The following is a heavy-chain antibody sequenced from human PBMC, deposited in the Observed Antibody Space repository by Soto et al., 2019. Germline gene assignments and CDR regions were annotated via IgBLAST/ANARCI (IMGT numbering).Heavy chain of an antibody. J-gene: IGHJ3*02. CDR3: ARSPHYDYIWGSYRSDAFDI. CDR2: INPNSGGT. D-gene: IGHD3-16*02. CDR1: GYTFTGYY. V-gene: IGHV1-2*04. Sequence: ASVKVSCKASGYTFTGYYMHWVRQAPGQGLEWMGWINPNSGGTNYAQKFQGWVTMTRDTSISTAYMELSRLRSDDTAVYYCARSPHYDYIWGSYRSDAFDIWGQGTMVTVSS.